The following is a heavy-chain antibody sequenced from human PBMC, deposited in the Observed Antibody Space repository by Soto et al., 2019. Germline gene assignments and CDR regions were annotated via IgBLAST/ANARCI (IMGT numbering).Heavy chain of an antibody. D-gene: IGHD6-13*01. CDR2: IYYSGST. CDR1: GGSISSGGYY. J-gene: IGHJ4*02. CDR3: ARHSQQLVGGIDY. Sequence: QVQLQESGPGLVKPSQTLSLTCTVSGGSISSGGYYWSWLRQHPGKGLEWIGYIYYSGSTSYNPSLKSRVTISVDTSKNQFSLKLSSVTAADTAVYYCARHSQQLVGGIDYWGQGTLVTVSS. V-gene: IGHV4-31*03.